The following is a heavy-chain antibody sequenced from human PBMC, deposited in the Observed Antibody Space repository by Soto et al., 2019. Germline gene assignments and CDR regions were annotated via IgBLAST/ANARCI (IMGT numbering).Heavy chain of an antibody. CDR2: FGGRAGTI. D-gene: IGHD3-3*01. CDR3: VRDFQGSYDY. V-gene: IGHV3-23*01. CDR1: GFTFSTHA. Sequence: EVQLLESGGGLVQPGGSLRLSCVASGFTFSTHAMSWVRQGPGKGLEWVSAFGGRAGTIRHDDSVKGRFSISTDNLKTTVYLQMNSLSPEDTAIYFCVRDFQGSYDYWGPGTQVTVSS. J-gene: IGHJ4*02.